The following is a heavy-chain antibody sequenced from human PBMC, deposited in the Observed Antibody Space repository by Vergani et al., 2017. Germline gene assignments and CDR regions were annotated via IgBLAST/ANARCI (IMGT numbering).Heavy chain of an antibody. D-gene: IGHD2-2*01. J-gene: IGHJ4*02. Sequence: EVQLLESGGGLVQPGGSLRLSCAASGFTFSSYAMSWVRQAPGKGLEWVSAISGSGGSTYYADSVKGRFTISRDNSKNPLYLQMNSLRAEDPAVYYCAKGGDIVVVPAATIDYWGQGTLVTVSS. CDR3: AKGGDIVVVPAATIDY. CDR2: ISGSGGST. CDR1: GFTFSSYA. V-gene: IGHV3-23*01.